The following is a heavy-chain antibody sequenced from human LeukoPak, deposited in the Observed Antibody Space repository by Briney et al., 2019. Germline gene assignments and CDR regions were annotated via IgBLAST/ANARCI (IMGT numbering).Heavy chain of an antibody. D-gene: IGHD1-26*01. Sequence: ASETLSLTCTVSGGSISSYYWSWIRQPAGKGLEWIGRIYTSGSTNYNPSLKSRVTMSVDTSKNQFSLKLSSVTAADTAVYYCARGRIVGATSSFDYWGQGTLVTVSS. CDR3: ARGRIVGATSSFDY. CDR1: GGSISSYY. V-gene: IGHV4-4*07. CDR2: IYTSGST. J-gene: IGHJ4*02.